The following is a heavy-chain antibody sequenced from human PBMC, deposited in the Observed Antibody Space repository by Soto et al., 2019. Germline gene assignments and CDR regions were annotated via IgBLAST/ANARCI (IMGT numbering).Heavy chain of an antibody. CDR2: INAGNGNT. Sequence: GASVKVSCKASGYTFTSYAMHWVRQAPGQRLEWMGWINAGNGNTKYSQKFQGRVTITRDTSASTAYMEVSSLRSEDTAVHYCTADLPTPIPQVDHWGQGTLVTVSS. CDR3: TADLPTPIPQVDH. J-gene: IGHJ4*02. V-gene: IGHV1-3*01. D-gene: IGHD2-21*01. CDR1: GYTFTSYA.